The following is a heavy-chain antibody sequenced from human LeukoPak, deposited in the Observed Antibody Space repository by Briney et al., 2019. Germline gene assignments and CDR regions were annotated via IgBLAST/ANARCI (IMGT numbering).Heavy chain of an antibody. CDR3: ARVHSKGNWFDP. D-gene: IGHD4-11*01. J-gene: IGHJ5*02. Sequence: SVKVSCKASGGTFSSYAISWVRQAPGQGLEWMGGIIPIFGTANYAQKFQGRVTVTADESTSTAYMELSSLRSEDTAVYYCARVHSKGNWFDPWGQGTLVTVSS. V-gene: IGHV1-69*13. CDR2: IIPIFGTA. CDR1: GGTFSSYA.